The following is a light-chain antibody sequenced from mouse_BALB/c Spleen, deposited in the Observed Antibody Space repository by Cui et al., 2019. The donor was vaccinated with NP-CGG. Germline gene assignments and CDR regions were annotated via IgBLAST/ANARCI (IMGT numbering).Light chain of an antibody. CDR1: TGAVTTTNY. CDR3: ALWYSNHWV. J-gene: IGLJ1*01. V-gene: IGLV1*01. CDR2: GTN. Sequence: QAVVTQESALTTSPGETVTLTCRSSTGAVTTTNYANWVQEKPDHLFTGLIGGTNNRAPGVPARFSGSLIGDKAALTITGVQTEDEAIYFCALWYSNHWVFGGGTKLTVV.